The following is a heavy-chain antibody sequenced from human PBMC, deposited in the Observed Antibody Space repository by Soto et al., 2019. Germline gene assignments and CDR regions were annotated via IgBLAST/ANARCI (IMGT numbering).Heavy chain of an antibody. CDR3: ATDGSGWWY. CDR2: FDPEDGET. Sequence: SAKVACEVSGYTVTVLSMHWVRQAPGKGLEWMGGFDPEDGETIYAQKFQGRVTMTEDTSTDTAYMELSSLRSEDTAVYYCATDGSGWWYWGQGTLVTVSS. J-gene: IGHJ4*02. CDR1: GYTVTVLS. D-gene: IGHD6-19*01. V-gene: IGHV1-24*01.